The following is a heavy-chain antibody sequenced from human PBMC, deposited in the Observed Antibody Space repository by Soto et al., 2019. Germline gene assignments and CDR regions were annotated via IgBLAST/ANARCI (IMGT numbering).Heavy chain of an antibody. Sequence: GGSLRLSCAASGFTVSSNYMSWVRQAPGKGLEWVSVIYSGGSTYYADSVKGRFTISRDNSKNTLYLQMNSLRAEDTAVYYCARDILPRYDFWSGYYPSGNYYYGMDVWGQGTTVTVSS. CDR2: IYSGGST. CDR1: GFTVSSNY. D-gene: IGHD3-3*01. V-gene: IGHV3-53*05. CDR3: ARDILPRYDFWSGYYPSGNYYYGMDV. J-gene: IGHJ6*02.